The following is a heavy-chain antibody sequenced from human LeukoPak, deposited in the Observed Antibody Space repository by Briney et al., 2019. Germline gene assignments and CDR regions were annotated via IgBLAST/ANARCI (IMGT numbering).Heavy chain of an antibody. CDR3: ARVGDGPSLLEYYFDY. V-gene: IGHV4-61*02. Sequence: SETLSLTCTVSGGSISSGSYYWSWIRQPAGKGLEWIGRIYASGSTNYNPSLKSRVTISVDKSKNQFSLKLSSVTAADTAVYYCARVGDGPSLLEYYFDYWGQGTLVTVSS. CDR1: GGSISSGSYY. D-gene: IGHD2-2*01. J-gene: IGHJ4*02. CDR2: IYASGST.